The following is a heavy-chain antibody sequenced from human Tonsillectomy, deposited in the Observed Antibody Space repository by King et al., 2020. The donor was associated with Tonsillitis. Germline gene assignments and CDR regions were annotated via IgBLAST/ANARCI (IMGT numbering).Heavy chain of an antibody. CDR3: ARVSSSLFKPKRYVYD. Sequence: VQLVESGGGVVQPGGSLRLSCAASGFTFSSYWMSGVRQAPGKGLEWVANIKQDGSEKYYVDSVKGRYTISRDNAKNALYLKMNSQRAEDTAVYYFARVSSSLFKPKRYVYDWGQGTLVTVSS. D-gene: IGHD6-13*01. CDR1: GFTFSSYW. V-gene: IGHV3-7*01. J-gene: IGHJ4*02. CDR2: IKQDGSEK.